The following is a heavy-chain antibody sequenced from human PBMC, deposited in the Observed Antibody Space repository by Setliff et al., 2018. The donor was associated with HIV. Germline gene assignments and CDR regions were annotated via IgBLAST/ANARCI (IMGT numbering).Heavy chain of an antibody. V-gene: IGHV1-69*10. D-gene: IGHD6-19*01. CDR2: IIPIIGMA. CDR3: AGAYYSSGWYYFDY. CDR1: GGTFSSYA. J-gene: IGHJ4*02. Sequence: GASVKVSCKASGGTFSSYAISWVRQAPGQGLEWMGGIIPIIGMANYAQKFQGRVTITADKSTSTAYMELSSLRSEDTAVYYCAGAYYSSGWYYFDYWGQGTLVTVSS.